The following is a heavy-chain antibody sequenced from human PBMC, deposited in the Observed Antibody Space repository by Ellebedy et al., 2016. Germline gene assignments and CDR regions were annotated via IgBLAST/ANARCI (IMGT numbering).Heavy chain of an antibody. D-gene: IGHD2-8*01. V-gene: IGHV4-61*01. CDR1: GASVSSGSYY. Sequence: SETLSLTXTVSGASVSSGSYYWSWIRQPPGKGLEWIGYIYYSGSTNYNPSLKSRVTISVDTSKNQFSLKLSSVTAADTAVYYCARSGIVLMGYAMPYFDYWGQGTLVTVSS. J-gene: IGHJ4*02. CDR3: ARSGIVLMGYAMPYFDY. CDR2: IYYSGST.